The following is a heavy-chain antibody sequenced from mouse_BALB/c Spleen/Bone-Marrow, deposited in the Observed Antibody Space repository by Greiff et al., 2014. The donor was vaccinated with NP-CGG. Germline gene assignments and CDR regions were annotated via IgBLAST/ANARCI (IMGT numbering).Heavy chain of an antibody. Sequence: VQLQQSGDELVKPGASVKLSCMASGFTFTSYWIHWVKQRPGQGPEWIGEINPSNGRTNYNEKFKRKATLTEDKSSSTAYMQLSSLTSEDAAFYYCARDGNYRYAMDYWGQGTSVTVSA. V-gene: IGHV1S81*02. CDR3: ARDGNYRYAMDY. J-gene: IGHJ4*01. CDR2: INPSNGRT. D-gene: IGHD2-1*01. CDR1: GFTFTSYW.